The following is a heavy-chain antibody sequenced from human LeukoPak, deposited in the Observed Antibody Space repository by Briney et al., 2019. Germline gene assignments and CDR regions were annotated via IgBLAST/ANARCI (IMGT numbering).Heavy chain of an antibody. J-gene: IGHJ6*02. CDR3: AKTPAGGRYFYYYGLDV. D-gene: IGHD2-15*01. V-gene: IGHV3-23*01. Sequence: GGSLRLSCKASGFSFSNYYMNWVRQAPGKGPEWVSLISESGGSTNDADSVKGRFSISRDNSKNTLYLQMNSLREEDTAVYYCAKTPAGGRYFYYYGLDVWGQGTTVTVSS. CDR1: GFSFSNYY. CDR2: ISESGGST.